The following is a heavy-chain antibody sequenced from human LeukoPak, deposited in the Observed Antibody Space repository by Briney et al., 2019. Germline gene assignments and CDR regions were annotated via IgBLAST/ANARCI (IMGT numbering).Heavy chain of an antibody. CDR1: GFTFDDYA. D-gene: IGHD4-17*01. CDR2: ISWNSGSI. Sequence: GGSLRLSCAASGFTFDDYAMHWVRQAPGKGLEWVSGISWNSGSIGYADSVKGRFTISRDNAKNSLYLQMNSLRAEDTALYYCAKDYGIARFVGIDYWGQGTLVTVSS. CDR3: AKDYGIARFVGIDY. J-gene: IGHJ4*02. V-gene: IGHV3-9*01.